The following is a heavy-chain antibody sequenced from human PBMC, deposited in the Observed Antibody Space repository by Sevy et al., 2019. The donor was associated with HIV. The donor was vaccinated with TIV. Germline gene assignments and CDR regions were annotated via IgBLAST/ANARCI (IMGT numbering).Heavy chain of an antibody. CDR2: IFPDDSDT. Sequence: GESLKISCQGSGYSFTSHWIGWVRHMPGKGLEWMGIIFPDDSDTRYSPSFQGQVTFSADKSINTAYLQWSSLKASDTAMYYCATSRSGYFDSSGYYIYWGQGTLVTASS. CDR3: ATSRSGYFDSSGYYIY. V-gene: IGHV5-51*01. D-gene: IGHD3-22*01. J-gene: IGHJ4*02. CDR1: GYSFTSHW.